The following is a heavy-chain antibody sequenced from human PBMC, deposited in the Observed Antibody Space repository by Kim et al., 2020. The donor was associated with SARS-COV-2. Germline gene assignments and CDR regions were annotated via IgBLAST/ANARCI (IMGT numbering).Heavy chain of an antibody. V-gene: IGHV3-7*01. J-gene: IGHJ6*02. CDR2: IREDGGEK. CDR1: GFTFSSYW. CDR3: ARPNVWYSNSWNGPVYFYGMAV. Sequence: GGSLRLSCAASGFTFSSYWMSWVRQAPGKGLEWVANIREDGGEKYYMDFVKGRFTISRDNAKNSLYLQMNSLRAEDTAVYYCARPNVWYSNSWNGPVYFYGMAVWGQGTTVTLSS. D-gene: IGHD6-13*01.